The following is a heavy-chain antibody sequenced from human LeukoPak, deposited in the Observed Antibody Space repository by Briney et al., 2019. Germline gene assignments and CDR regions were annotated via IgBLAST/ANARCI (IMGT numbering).Heavy chain of an antibody. CDR2: ISSSSSYI. V-gene: IGHV3-21*01. D-gene: IGHD3-22*01. CDR1: GFTFSSYS. CDR3: ARAQAYYDSSGSPTNHFDY. Sequence: GGSLRLSCAASGFTFSSYSMNWVRQAPGKGLEWVSSISSSSSYIYYADSVKGRFTISRDNAKNSLYLQMNSLGAEDTAVYYCARAQAYYDSSGSPTNHFDYWGQGTLVTVSS. J-gene: IGHJ4*02.